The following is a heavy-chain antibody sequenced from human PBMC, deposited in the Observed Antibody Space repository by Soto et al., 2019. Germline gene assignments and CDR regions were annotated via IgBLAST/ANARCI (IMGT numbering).Heavy chain of an antibody. CDR3: ATWISGGSSDWFGP. V-gene: IGHV1-18*04. CDR2: INVDNGET. CDR1: GYNFMRYG. D-gene: IGHD2-15*01. Sequence: QVQLVQSGAEVKKPGASVKVSCKASGYNFMRYGFTWVRQAPGQGLEWMGWINVDNGETKYPQKNQGRVTMTTDTTTSTVYMELMSLKSDDTTVVYCATWISGGSSDWFGPWGHGTLVTVSS. J-gene: IGHJ5*02.